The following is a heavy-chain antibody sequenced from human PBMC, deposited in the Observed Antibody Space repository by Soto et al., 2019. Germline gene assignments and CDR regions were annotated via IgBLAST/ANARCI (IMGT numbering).Heavy chain of an antibody. CDR1: GFSLSTSGVG. D-gene: IGHD3-3*01. J-gene: IGHJ5*02. CDR3: THIGGFVEWLFSEGGHNWFDP. V-gene: IGHV2-5*01. CDR2: IYRNDDK. Sequence: QITLKESGPTLVKPTQTLTLTCTFSGFSLSTSGVGVGWIRQPPGKALEWLALIYRNDDKRYSPSLKSRLTINKDTTKTQGVLTMTNMDPVDTATYYCTHIGGFVEWLFSEGGHNWFDPWGQGTLVTVSS.